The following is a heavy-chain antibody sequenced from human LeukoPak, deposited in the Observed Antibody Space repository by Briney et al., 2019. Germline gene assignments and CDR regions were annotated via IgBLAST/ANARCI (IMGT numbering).Heavy chain of an antibody. CDR1: GFTFSSYG. J-gene: IGHJ4*02. CDR3: AKELHYITMIVEN. Sequence: GGSLRLSCAASGFTFSSYGITWVRQAPGKGLEWVSAISGSGGSTYYADSVKGRFTISRDNSKNTLYLQMNSLRAEDTAVYYCAKELHYITMIVENWGQGTLVTVSS. D-gene: IGHD3-22*01. CDR2: ISGSGGST. V-gene: IGHV3-23*01.